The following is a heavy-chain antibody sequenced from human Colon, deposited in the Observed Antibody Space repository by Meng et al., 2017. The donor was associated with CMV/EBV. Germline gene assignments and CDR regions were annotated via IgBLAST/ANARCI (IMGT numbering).Heavy chain of an antibody. CDR1: GGSITSYY. D-gene: IGHD5-18*01. Sequence: GSLRLSCTISGGSITSYYWTWIRQPPGKGLEWIGFIYDSGSTNYNPSLKSRVTISLDPSKNQFSLKLNSVTAADTAVYYCARDSGYSYVFGYWGQGTLVTVSS. CDR3: ARDSGYSYVFGY. J-gene: IGHJ4*02. CDR2: IYDSGST. V-gene: IGHV4-59*01.